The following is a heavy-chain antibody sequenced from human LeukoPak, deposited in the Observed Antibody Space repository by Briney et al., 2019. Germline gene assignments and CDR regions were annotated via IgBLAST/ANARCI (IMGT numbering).Heavy chain of an antibody. D-gene: IGHD3-22*01. CDR1: GLTFGSYW. V-gene: IGHV3-74*01. Sequence: PGGSLRLSCAASGLTFGSYWMYWVRQTPGKGPVWVSHINGDGSTTRYADSVKGRFTISRDNAKNTLFLQMNSLRVEDSAIYYCATPHDYDSSGYRNWGQGTLVTVSS. CDR2: INGDGSTT. CDR3: ATPHDYDSSGYRN. J-gene: IGHJ1*01.